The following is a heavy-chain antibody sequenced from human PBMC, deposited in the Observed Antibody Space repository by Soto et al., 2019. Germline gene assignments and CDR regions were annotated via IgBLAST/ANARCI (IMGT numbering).Heavy chain of an antibody. D-gene: IGHD3-16*02. CDR1: GFTFSSYA. CDR3: VKGDDFWSGYYGDYVWGSYRPNDAFDI. CDR2: ISSNGGST. J-gene: IGHJ3*02. V-gene: IGHV3-64D*08. Sequence: GGSLRLSCSASGFTFSSYAMHWVRQAPGKGLEYVSAISSNGGSTYYADSVKGRFTISRDNSKNTLYLQMSSPRAEDTAVYYCVKGDDFWSGYYGDYVWGSYRPNDAFDIWGQGTMVTVSS.